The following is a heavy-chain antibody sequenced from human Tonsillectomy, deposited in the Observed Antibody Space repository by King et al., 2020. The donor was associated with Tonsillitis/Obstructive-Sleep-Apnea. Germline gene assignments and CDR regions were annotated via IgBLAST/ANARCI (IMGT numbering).Heavy chain of an antibody. CDR3: ARRGYYYDSSGEYNWFDP. CDR1: GGSISSHY. Sequence: QLQESGPGLVKPSETLSLTCTVSGGSISSHYWSWIRQPPGKGLEWIGYIYYSGSTNYNPSLKSRVTISVDTSKNQFSLKLSSVTAADTAVYYCARRGYYYDSSGEYNWFDPWGQGTLVTVSS. J-gene: IGHJ5*02. D-gene: IGHD3-22*01. CDR2: IYYSGST. V-gene: IGHV4-59*08.